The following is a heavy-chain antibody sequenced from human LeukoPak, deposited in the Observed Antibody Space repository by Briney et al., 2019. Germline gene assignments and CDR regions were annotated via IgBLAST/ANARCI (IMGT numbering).Heavy chain of an antibody. J-gene: IGHJ4*02. CDR1: GYTFTSYG. CDR3: ARVNDYGLDY. Sequence: SVKVSCKASGYTFTSYGISWVRQAPGQGLEWMGRIIPILGIANYAQKFQGRVTITADKSTSTAYMELSSLRSEDTAVYYCARVNDYGLDYWGQGTLVTVSS. V-gene: IGHV1-69*04. D-gene: IGHD4-17*01. CDR2: IIPILGIA.